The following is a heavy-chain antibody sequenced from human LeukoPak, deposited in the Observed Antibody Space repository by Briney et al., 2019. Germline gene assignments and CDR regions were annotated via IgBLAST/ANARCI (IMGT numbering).Heavy chain of an antibody. CDR3: AKKGYSWSPRFDP. J-gene: IGHJ5*02. CDR2: ISGSGDTS. D-gene: IGHD4-11*01. CDR1: GFSFSRSD. V-gene: IGHV3-23*01. Sequence: GGSLRFSCAGSGFSFSRSDMIWVRQAPGKGLEWVTIISGSGDTSFYADTVRGRFTISRDNSRDTLYLQLNSLRAEDTAVYHCAKKGYSWSPRFDPWGQGTLVTVSS.